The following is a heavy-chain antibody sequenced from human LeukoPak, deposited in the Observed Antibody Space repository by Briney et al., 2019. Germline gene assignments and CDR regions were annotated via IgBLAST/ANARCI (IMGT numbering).Heavy chain of an antibody. CDR1: GGTFSSYA. J-gene: IGHJ4*02. CDR3: ATSGYSSGWYGY. CDR2: NIPIFGTA. Sequence: ASVKVSCKASGGTFSSYAISWVRQAPGQGLEWMGGNIPIFGTANYAQKFQGRVTITADKSTSTAYMELSSLRSEDTAVYYCATSGYSSGWYGYWGQGTLVTVSS. D-gene: IGHD6-19*01. V-gene: IGHV1-69*06.